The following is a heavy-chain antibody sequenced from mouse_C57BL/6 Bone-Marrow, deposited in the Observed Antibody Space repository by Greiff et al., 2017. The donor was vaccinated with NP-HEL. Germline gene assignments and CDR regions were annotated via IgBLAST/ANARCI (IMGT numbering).Heavy chain of an antibody. V-gene: IGHV3-8*01. CDR1: GYSITSDY. J-gene: IGHJ1*03. Sequence: EVKLVESGPGLAKPSQTLSLTCSVTGYSITSDYWNWIRKFPGNKLEYMGYISYSGSTYYNPSLKSRISITRDTSKNQYYLQLNSVTTEDTATYYCARYRSRSRWYFDVWGTGTTVTVSS. CDR3: ARYRSRSRWYFDV. CDR2: ISYSGST.